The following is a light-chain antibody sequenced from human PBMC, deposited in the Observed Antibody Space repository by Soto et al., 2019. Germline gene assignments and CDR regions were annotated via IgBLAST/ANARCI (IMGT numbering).Light chain of an antibody. J-gene: IGKJ2*01. CDR3: QQYNNWPPMST. CDR1: QSVSTSS. V-gene: IGKV3-20*01. CDR2: GAS. Sequence: EIVLTQSPGTLSLSPGARATLSCRASQSVSTSSLAWYQQKGGQAPRLLIHGASSRATGIPDRFSGSGSGTDFTLTISRLEPEDFVIYYCQQYNNWPPMSTFGQGTKLEMK.